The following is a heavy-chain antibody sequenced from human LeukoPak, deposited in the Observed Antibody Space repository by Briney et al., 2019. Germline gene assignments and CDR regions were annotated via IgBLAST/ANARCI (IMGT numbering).Heavy chain of an antibody. CDR1: GGAISSYY. CDR2: IYYSGGP. J-gene: IGHJ4*02. CDR3: ARDGLYDSSGYYMDS. Sequence: SETLSLTCIVSGGAISSYYWRWIRQSRGRGRAWTGYIYYSGGPKYNPSLMSRATISVDRAQNQFSLTLTSVTAADTAVYYCARDGLYDSSGYYMDSWGQGTPVIVSS. D-gene: IGHD3-22*01. V-gene: IGHV4-59*01.